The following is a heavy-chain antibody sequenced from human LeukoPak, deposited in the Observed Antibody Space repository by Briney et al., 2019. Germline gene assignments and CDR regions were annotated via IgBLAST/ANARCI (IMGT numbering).Heavy chain of an antibody. CDR3: AREGDSYVKTGFDY. CDR2: ISYDGSNK. Sequence: GGSLRLSCAASGFTFSSHGMHWVRQAPGKGLEWVAVISYDGSNKYYADSVKGRFTISRDNSKNTLYLQMNSLRAEDTAVYYCAREGDSYVKTGFDYWGQGTLVTVSS. V-gene: IGHV3-30*03. CDR1: GFTFSSHG. D-gene: IGHD5-18*01. J-gene: IGHJ4*02.